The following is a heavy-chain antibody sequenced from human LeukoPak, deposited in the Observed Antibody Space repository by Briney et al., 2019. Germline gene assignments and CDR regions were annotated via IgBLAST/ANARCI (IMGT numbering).Heavy chain of an antibody. J-gene: IGHJ5*02. D-gene: IGHD3-22*01. CDR2: INHSGST. V-gene: IGHV4-34*01. Sequence: SETLSLTCAVYGGSFSGYYWSWIRQPPGKGLEWIGEINHSGSTNYNPSLKSRVTISVDTSKNQFSLKLSSVTAADTAVYYCARRRITMIVVVKGNWFDPWGQGTLVTVSS. CDR3: ARRRITMIVVVKGNWFDP. CDR1: GGSFSGYY.